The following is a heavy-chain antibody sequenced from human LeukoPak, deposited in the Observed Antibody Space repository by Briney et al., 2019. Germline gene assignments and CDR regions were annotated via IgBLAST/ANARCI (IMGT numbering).Heavy chain of an antibody. CDR2: ISWNSGSI. CDR1: GFTFDDYA. Sequence: DRSLRLSCAASGFTFDDYAMHWVRQAPGKGLEWVSGISWNSGSIGYADSVKGRFTISRDNAKNSLYLQMNSLRPEDMALYYCAKSGCSSTSCYLNYWGQGILVTVSS. D-gene: IGHD2-2*01. CDR3: AKSGCSSTSCYLNY. V-gene: IGHV3-9*03. J-gene: IGHJ4*02.